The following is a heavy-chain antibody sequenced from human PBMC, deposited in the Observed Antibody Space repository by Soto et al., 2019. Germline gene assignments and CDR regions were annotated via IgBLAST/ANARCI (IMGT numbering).Heavy chain of an antibody. CDR2: ISFDGNII. CDR3: ARTFDTITYYFDY. D-gene: IGHD3-9*01. V-gene: IGHV3-30-3*01. CDR1: EFSFSSYA. J-gene: IGHJ4*02. Sequence: PGGSLRLSCAASEFSFSSYAMHWIRQAPGKGLEWVAVISFDGNIIHYADSVKGRFTISRDNSKNTLYLQMHSLSGEDTAVYYCARTFDTITYYFDYWGQGTLVTVSS.